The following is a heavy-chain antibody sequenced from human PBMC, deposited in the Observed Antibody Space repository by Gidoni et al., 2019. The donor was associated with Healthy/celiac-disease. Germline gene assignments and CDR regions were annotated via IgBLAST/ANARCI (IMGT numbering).Heavy chain of an antibody. J-gene: IGHJ4*02. CDR1: GSPSSAEY. D-gene: IGHD3-22*01. CDR3: ASGHYYDSSGYRTGDLFDY. CDR2: IIRSGSTI. Sequence: LLESGGGWVHHGRSQCLPCPDAGSPSSAEYVSWSRQAPGKGLGLVSYIIRSGSTIYYADSKTCRFTIASKNAKNSLYLQMNSLRAEDTAVYYCASGHYYDSSGYRTGDLFDYWGQGTLVTVSS. V-gene: IGHV3-11*01.